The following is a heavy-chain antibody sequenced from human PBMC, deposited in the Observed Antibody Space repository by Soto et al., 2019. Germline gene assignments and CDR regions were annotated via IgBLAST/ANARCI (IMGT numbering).Heavy chain of an antibody. CDR2: INSDGRIT. V-gene: IGHV3-74*01. CDR3: ARVDQRII. D-gene: IGHD2-2*01. Sequence: GGSLRLSCAASGFTFSRYWMHWARQAPGKGLVWVSRINSDGRITNYADSVKGRFTISRDNAKNTLYLQMNSLRAEDTAVYYCARVDQRIIWGQGTLVTVSS. CDR1: GFTFSRYW. J-gene: IGHJ4*02.